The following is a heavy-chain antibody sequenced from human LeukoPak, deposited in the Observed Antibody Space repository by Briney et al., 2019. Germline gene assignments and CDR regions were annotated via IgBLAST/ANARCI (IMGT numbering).Heavy chain of an antibody. CDR3: AKDRRRDGYEEYYFDY. J-gene: IGHJ4*02. D-gene: IGHD5-24*01. CDR1: GGSISSGDYY. CDR2: IYYSGST. Sequence: SQTLSLTCTVSGGSISSGDYYWSWIRQPPGKGLEWIGYIYYSGSTYYNPSLKSRVTISVYTSKNQFSLKLSSVTAADTAVYYCAKDRRRDGYEEYYFDYWGQGTLVTVSS. V-gene: IGHV4-30-4*08.